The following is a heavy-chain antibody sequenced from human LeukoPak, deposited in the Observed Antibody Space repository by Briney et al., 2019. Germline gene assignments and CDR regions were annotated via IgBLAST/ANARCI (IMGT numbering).Heavy chain of an antibody. CDR1: GFNLSSYA. CDR3: TGGGLLTYDSSGYPIDF. V-gene: IGHV3-30-3*01. CDR2: ISYDGSNK. J-gene: IGHJ4*02. D-gene: IGHD3-22*01. Sequence: GGSLRPSCAASGFNLSSYAMHGVRQAPGKGRAGVAFISYDGSNKYYADSVKGRFTLSRDTSNNTLFLQMNSLRAEDTAVYYCTGGGLLTYDSSGYPIDFWGQGTLVTVSS.